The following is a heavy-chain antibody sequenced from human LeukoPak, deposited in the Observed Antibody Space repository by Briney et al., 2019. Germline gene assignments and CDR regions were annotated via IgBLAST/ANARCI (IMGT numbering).Heavy chain of an antibody. J-gene: IGHJ4*02. CDR1: GFTFSSYN. CDR2: ISSSGTTI. CDR3: PRDFLKVTK. D-gene: IGHD5-18*01. V-gene: IGHV3-48*01. Sequence: GGSLRLSCAASGFTFSSYNMNWVRQAPGKGLEWVSYISSSGTTIYYVDSVKGRFTISRDNAKNSLYLQMNSLRAEDTAVYYCPRDFLKVTKWGQGTLVTVS.